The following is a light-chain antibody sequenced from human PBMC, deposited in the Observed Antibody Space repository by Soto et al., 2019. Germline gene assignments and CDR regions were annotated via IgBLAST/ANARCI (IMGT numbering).Light chain of an antibody. V-gene: IGKV1-17*01. J-gene: IGKJ2*01. CDR1: QGIRDA. Sequence: DIQMTQSPSSLSASVGDRVITCRASQGIRDALGWYQQKPGKVPKRLIYSASSLQNGVPSRFSGSGSETVFTLTISSLQPEDFATYFCLQHSDYPFTFGQGTRLEI. CDR2: SAS. CDR3: LQHSDYPFT.